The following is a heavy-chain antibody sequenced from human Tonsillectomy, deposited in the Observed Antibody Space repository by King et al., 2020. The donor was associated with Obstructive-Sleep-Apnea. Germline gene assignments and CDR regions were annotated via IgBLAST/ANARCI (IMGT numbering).Heavy chain of an antibody. CDR1: GGSFSGDY. V-gene: IGHV4-34*01. D-gene: IGHD6-19*01. CDR3: ARGSPPSGWYGKVDY. Sequence: VQLQQWGAGLLKPSETLSLTCAVYGGSFSGDYWSWIRQPPGKGLEWIGEINHSGSTNYNPSLKSRVTISVDTSKNPFSLKLGSVTAADTAVYYCARGSPPSGWYGKVDYWGQGTLVTVSS. J-gene: IGHJ4*02. CDR2: INHSGST.